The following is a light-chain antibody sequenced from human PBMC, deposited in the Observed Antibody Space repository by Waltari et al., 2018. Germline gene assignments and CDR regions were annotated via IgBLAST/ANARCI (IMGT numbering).Light chain of an antibody. CDR1: QSISSN. CDR2: GAS. Sequence: IILTQSPATLSVSPGGTATLSCRASQSISSNLAWYQKKPGQTHGLLMYGASTRASGVPGRFSGSGSGTEFTLTISSLQSEDFAVYYCQQYNNWPPLTFGGGTKVEI. J-gene: IGKJ4*01. CDR3: QQYNNWPPLT. V-gene: IGKV3-15*01.